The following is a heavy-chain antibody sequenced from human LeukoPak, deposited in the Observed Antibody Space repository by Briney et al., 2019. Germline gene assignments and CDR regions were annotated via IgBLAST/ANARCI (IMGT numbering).Heavy chain of an antibody. CDR2: IYYSGST. Sequence: PSETLSLTCTVSGGSISSSSYYLGWIRQPPGKGLEWIGSIYYSGSTYYNPSLKSRVTISVDTSTNQFSLKLSSVTAEYTAVYYCARLYRAGGSKFPVYYMDVWAKGTPVTVFS. J-gene: IGHJ6*03. V-gene: IGHV4-39*01. D-gene: IGHD2-15*01. CDR1: GGSISSSSYY. CDR3: ARLYRAGGSKFPVYYMDV.